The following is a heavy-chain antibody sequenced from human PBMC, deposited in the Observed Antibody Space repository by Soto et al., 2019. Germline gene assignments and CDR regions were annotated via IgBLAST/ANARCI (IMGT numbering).Heavy chain of an antibody. D-gene: IGHD6-13*01. V-gene: IGHV3-30*04. CDR1: GFTFNIYA. CDR2: ISYDGSNK. J-gene: IGHJ6*02. CDR3: AKVGAAAGNGMDV. Sequence: GGSMRLSCTASGFTFNIYAMHWVRKAPGKGLEWVAIISYDGSNKYYADSVKGRFTISRDNSKNTLYLQMNSLRAEDTAVYYCAKVGAAAGNGMDVWGQGTTVTVSS.